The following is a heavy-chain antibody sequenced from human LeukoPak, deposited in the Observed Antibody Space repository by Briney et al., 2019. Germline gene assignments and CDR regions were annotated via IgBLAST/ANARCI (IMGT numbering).Heavy chain of an antibody. J-gene: IGHJ6*04. Sequence: ASVKVSSKASGYTFTSYGISWVRQAPGQGLEWMGWISAYNGNTNYAQKLQGRVTMTTDTSTSTAYMELRSLRSDDTAVYYCARDIQITFGGVIASYYYGMDVWGKGTTVTVSS. V-gene: IGHV1-18*04. CDR2: ISAYNGNT. D-gene: IGHD3-16*02. CDR3: ARDIQITFGGVIASYYYGMDV. CDR1: GYTFTSYG.